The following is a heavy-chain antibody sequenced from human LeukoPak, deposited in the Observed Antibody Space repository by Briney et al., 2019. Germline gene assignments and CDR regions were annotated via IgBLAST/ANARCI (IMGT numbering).Heavy chain of an antibody. CDR3: ATVPNFCSGYYGAGYYYMDV. Sequence: ASVKVSCKASGGTFSSYAISWVRQAPGQGLEWMGGIIPIFGTANYAQKFQGRVTITTDESTSTAYMELSSLRSEDTAVYYCATVPNFCSGYYGAGYYYMDVWGKGTTVTVSS. D-gene: IGHD3-3*01. J-gene: IGHJ6*03. CDR2: IIPIFGTA. V-gene: IGHV1-69*05. CDR1: GGTFSSYA.